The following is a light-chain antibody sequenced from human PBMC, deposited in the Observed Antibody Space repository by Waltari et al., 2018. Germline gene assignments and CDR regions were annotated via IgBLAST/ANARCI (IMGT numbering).Light chain of an antibody. Sequence: SYVLTQPHSVSVAPGETATIPCGGNNIGRKSVHWYQQKAGQAPVLVIYVDNDRPSGIPERFSGSNAANTATLAISGVEAGDEADYYCQVWDGITDEWVFGGGTKLTVL. V-gene: IGLV3-21*02. J-gene: IGLJ3*02. CDR3: QVWDGITDEWV. CDR1: NIGRKS. CDR2: VDN.